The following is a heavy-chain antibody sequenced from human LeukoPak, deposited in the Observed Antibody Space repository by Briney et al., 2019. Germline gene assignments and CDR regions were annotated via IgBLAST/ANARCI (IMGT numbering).Heavy chain of an antibody. V-gene: IGHV5-51*01. J-gene: IGHJ4*02. CDR3: ARQVGATVVLGAIFDY. CDR1: GYSFTSYW. CDR2: IYPGDSDT. D-gene: IGHD1-26*01. Sequence: GESLKISCKGSGYSFTSYWIGWVRQMPGKGLEWMGIIYPGDSDTRYSPSFQGQVTISADKSISTAYLQWSSLKASDTAMYYCARQVGATVVLGAIFDYWAQGTLVTVSS.